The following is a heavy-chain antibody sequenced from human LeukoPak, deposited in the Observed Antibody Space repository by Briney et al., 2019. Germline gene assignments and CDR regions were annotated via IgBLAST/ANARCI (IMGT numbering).Heavy chain of an antibody. J-gene: IGHJ3*02. Sequence: GGSLRLSCAASGFTFSSYWMSWVRQAPGKGLEWVANIKQDGSEKYCVDSVKGRFTISRDSAKNSLYLQMNSLRAEDTAVYYCARQLNNDGGWSDAFDIWGQGTMVTVSS. CDR3: ARQLNNDGGWSDAFDI. CDR2: IKQDGSEK. D-gene: IGHD4-23*01. V-gene: IGHV3-7*01. CDR1: GFTFSSYW.